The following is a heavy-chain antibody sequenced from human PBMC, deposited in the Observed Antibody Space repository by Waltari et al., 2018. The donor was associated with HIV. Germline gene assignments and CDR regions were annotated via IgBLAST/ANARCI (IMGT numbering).Heavy chain of an antibody. D-gene: IGHD3-16*01. Sequence: EVQLVESGGGLVKPGESLRLSCAASGFIFSDAWMGWVRQAPGKGLEGVGRIRRKADCGAKDYAAPVGSRFIHSRNDSKNILYLQMKSLKIEDTAVYYCTTASGGWLHPRWGQGTLVTVSS. V-gene: IGHV3-15*01. CDR1: GFIFSDAW. CDR3: TTASGGWLHPR. CDR2: IRRKADCGAK. J-gene: IGHJ1*01.